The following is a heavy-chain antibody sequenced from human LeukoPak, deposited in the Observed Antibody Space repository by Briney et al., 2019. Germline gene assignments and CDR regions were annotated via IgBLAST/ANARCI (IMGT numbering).Heavy chain of an antibody. D-gene: IGHD1-1*01. CDR2: IYYSGST. CDR1: GGSFSGYY. J-gene: IGHJ3*02. CDR3: ARQLTDDAFDI. Sequence: SETLSLTCAVYGGSFSGYYWSWIRQPPGKGLEWIGYIYYSGSTNYNPSLKSRVTISVDTSKNQFSLKLSSVTAADTAVYYCARQLTDDAFDIWGQGTMVTVSS. V-gene: IGHV4-59*01.